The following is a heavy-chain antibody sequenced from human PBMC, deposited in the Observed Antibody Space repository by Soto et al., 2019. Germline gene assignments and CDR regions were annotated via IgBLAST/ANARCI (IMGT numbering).Heavy chain of an antibody. J-gene: IGHJ6*02. CDR1: GYTFTSYA. Sequence: KVSCKASGYTFTSYAMHWVRQAPGQRLEWMGWINAGNGNTKYSQKFQGRVTITRDTSASTAYMELSSLRSEDTAVYYCARDSQRGFSLYYYSGMHVWGQRTTVSGS. V-gene: IGHV1-3*01. D-gene: IGHD3-10*01. CDR3: ARDSQRGFSLYYYSGMHV. CDR2: INAGNGNT.